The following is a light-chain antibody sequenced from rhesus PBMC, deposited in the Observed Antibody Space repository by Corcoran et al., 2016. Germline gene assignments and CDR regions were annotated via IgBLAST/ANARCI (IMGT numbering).Light chain of an antibody. CDR3: LQYSSSPYS. CDR1: QSISSW. Sequence: DIKMTQSPSSLSASVGDTVTITCRASQSISSWLDWYQQKPGKAPKLLIYKASSLQSGVPSRFSGSGYGTDFTLTISSRQPEDFATYYCLQYSSSPYSFGQGTKVEIK. V-gene: IGKV1-22*01. J-gene: IGKJ2*01. CDR2: KAS.